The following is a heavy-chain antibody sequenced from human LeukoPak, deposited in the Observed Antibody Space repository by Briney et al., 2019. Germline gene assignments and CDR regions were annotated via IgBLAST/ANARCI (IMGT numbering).Heavy chain of an antibody. J-gene: IGHJ4*02. D-gene: IGHD6-13*01. V-gene: IGHV3-30*03. CDR1: GFTFSSYA. CDR3: ARDFSIGAADYYFDY. Sequence: GGSLRLSCSASGFTFSSYALHWVRQAPGKGLEWVAVIASDGRDKQYADSVKGRFTISRDNSMNTLYLQMGSLRAEDTAVFYCARDFSIGAADYYFDYWGQGTLVTVSS. CDR2: IASDGRDK.